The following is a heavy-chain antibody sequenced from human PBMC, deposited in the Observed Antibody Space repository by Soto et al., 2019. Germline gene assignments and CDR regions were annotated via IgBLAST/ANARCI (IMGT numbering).Heavy chain of an antibody. CDR3: ARDGDFWSGSYAFDL. Sequence: ASETLSLTCTVSGGSISSYFWSWIRQPAGKGLEWIGRIYTSGSTNYNPSLKSRVTMSVDTSKNQFSLRLSSVTAADTAVYYCARDGDFWSGSYAFDLWGQGTMVTVSS. CDR2: IYTSGST. V-gene: IGHV4-4*07. CDR1: GGSISSYF. J-gene: IGHJ3*01. D-gene: IGHD3-3*01.